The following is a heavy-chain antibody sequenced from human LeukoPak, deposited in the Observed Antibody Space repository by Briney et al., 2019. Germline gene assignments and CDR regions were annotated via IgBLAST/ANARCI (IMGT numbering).Heavy chain of an antibody. CDR2: ISYDGSNK. Sequence: GRSLRLSCAASGFTFSSYAMHWVRQAPGKGLEWVAVISYDGSNKYYADSVKGRFTISRDNAKNSLYLQMNSLRAEDTAVYYCARDEGIAARPVDYWGQGTLVTVSS. J-gene: IGHJ4*02. CDR3: ARDEGIAARPVDY. CDR1: GFTFSSYA. V-gene: IGHV3-30-3*01. D-gene: IGHD6-6*01.